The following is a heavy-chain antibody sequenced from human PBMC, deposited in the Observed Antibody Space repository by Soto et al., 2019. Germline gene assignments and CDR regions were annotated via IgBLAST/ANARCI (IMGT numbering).Heavy chain of an antibody. V-gene: IGHV1-18*01. J-gene: IGHJ4*02. Sequence: QVQLVQSGAEVKKPGASVKVSCKASGYTFTSYGISWVRQAPGQGLEWMGWISTYNGNTKYAQKLQGRVTMTTDTTTRTAYMELRSLRSEDTAVFYCAREMVRGVGSDYWGQGTLVTVSS. CDR1: GYTFTSYG. D-gene: IGHD3-10*01. CDR3: AREMVRGVGSDY. CDR2: ISTYNGNT.